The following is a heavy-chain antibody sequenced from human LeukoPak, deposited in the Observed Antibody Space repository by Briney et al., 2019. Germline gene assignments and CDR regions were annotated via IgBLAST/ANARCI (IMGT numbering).Heavy chain of an antibody. D-gene: IGHD3-10*01. V-gene: IGHV3-20*04. CDR2: IIWSGGST. Sequence: GGTLRLSCVASGFTFSSHGMNWVRQAPGKGLEWVSGIIWSGGSTGYADSVKGRFTISRDNAKNSLYLQMNSLRAEDTALYYCARDDYGSGSWSDFWGQGTLVTVSS. CDR1: GFTFSSHG. CDR3: ARDDYGSGSWSDF. J-gene: IGHJ4*02.